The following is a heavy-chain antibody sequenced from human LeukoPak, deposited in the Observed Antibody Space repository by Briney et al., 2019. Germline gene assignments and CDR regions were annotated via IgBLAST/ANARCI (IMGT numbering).Heavy chain of an antibody. V-gene: IGHV3-30-3*01. D-gene: IGHD4/OR15-4a*01. Sequence: GGSLRLSCEATGFIFSSYAMHWVRQAPGKGLEWLTVISDDGSNTYYADSVKGRFTISRDNAKNSLYLQMNSLRAEDTAVYYCARGLTTEYFQHWGQGTLVTVSS. CDR1: GFIFSSYA. CDR2: ISDDGSNT. J-gene: IGHJ1*01. CDR3: ARGLTTEYFQH.